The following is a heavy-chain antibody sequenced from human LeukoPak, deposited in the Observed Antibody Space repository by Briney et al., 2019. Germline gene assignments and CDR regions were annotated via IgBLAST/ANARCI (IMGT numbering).Heavy chain of an antibody. CDR2: INGDGSST. Sequence: GGSLRLSCAASGFTFSSYWMHWVRQAPGKGLVWVSRINGDGSSTSYADSVKGRFTISRDNAKNTLFLQMNSLRAEDTAVYYCARDGYCSGGTCYSESLTDYWGQGALVTVSS. CDR3: ARDGYCSGGTCYSESLTDY. CDR1: GFTFSSYW. V-gene: IGHV3-74*01. D-gene: IGHD2-15*01. J-gene: IGHJ4*02.